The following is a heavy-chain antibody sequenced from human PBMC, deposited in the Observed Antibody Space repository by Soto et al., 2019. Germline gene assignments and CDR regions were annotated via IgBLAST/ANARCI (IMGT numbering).Heavy chain of an antibody. D-gene: IGHD2-8*01. Sequence: QVQLQESGPGLVKPSETLSLTCTVSGGSISSYYWSWIRQPAGKGLEWIGRIYTSGSTNYNPSLKSRVTMSVDTSKNQFSLKLSSVTAADTAVYYCARDTSGPDIVLMVFPGWFDPWGQGTLVTVSS. J-gene: IGHJ5*02. V-gene: IGHV4-4*07. CDR3: ARDTSGPDIVLMVFPGWFDP. CDR1: GGSISSYY. CDR2: IYTSGST.